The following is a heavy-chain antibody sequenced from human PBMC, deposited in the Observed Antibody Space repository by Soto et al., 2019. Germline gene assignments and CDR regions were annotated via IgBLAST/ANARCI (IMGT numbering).Heavy chain of an antibody. CDR1: GYTFSVYW. D-gene: IGHD6-13*01. V-gene: IGHV5-51*01. CDR2: IYPDDSDT. Sequence: GESLKISCKASGYTFSVYWIGWVRQMPGKGLEWMGNIYPDDSDTSNNPSFDGRVTVSADKSTNTAYLQWSSLKASDTAIYYCARRRSSWPNYGMDVWGQGTTVTVSS. J-gene: IGHJ6*02. CDR3: ARRRSSWPNYGMDV.